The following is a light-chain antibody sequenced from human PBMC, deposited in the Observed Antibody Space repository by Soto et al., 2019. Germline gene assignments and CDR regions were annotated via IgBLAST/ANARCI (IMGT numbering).Light chain of an antibody. CDR3: QQSYTPPIT. J-gene: IGKJ5*01. Sequence: DIQLTQSPSSLSAYVGDRVAVTCRASQTISHYLQWYQQKPGRAPKALIHASSRLQSGVPSRFSGSGSGTDFTLTISSLQPEDSATYFCQQSYTPPITFGQGTRLEIK. V-gene: IGKV1-39*01. CDR2: ASS. CDR1: QTISHY.